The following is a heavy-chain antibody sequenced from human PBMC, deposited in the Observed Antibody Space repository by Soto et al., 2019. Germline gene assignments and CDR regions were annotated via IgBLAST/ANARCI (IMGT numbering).Heavy chain of an antibody. V-gene: IGHV3-23*01. CDR1: GFTFSSYA. J-gene: IGHJ5*02. CDR2: ISGSGGST. D-gene: IGHD6-19*01. CDR3: ARYSSGWYFWFDP. Sequence: GGSLRLSCAASGFTFSSYAMSWVRQAPGKGLEWVSAISGSGGSTYYADSVKGRFAISRDNAKNSLYLQMNSLRAEDTAVYYCARYSSGWYFWFDPWGQGTLVTVSS.